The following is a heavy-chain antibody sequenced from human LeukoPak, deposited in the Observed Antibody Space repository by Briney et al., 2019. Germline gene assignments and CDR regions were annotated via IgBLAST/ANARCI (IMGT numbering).Heavy chain of an antibody. D-gene: IGHD3-9*01. CDR2: ISAYNGNT. CDR3: ARIYVNYDILTGYSPNWFDP. CDR1: GYTFTSYG. J-gene: IGHJ5*02. Sequence: ASVKVSCKASGYTFTSYGISWVRQAPGQGLEWMGWISAYNGNTNYAQKLQGRVTMTTDTSTSTAYMELRSLRSDDTAVYYCARIYVNYDILTGYSPNWFDPWGQGTLVTVSS. V-gene: IGHV1-18*01.